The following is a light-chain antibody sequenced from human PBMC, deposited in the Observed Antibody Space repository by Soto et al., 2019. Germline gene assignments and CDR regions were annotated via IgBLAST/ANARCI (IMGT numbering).Light chain of an antibody. CDR2: GTS. J-gene: IGKJ1*01. CDR1: QSVSSSY. V-gene: IGKV3-20*01. Sequence: EVVLTQSPGTLSLSPGERATLSCRASQSVSSSYLAWYQQKPGQAPRLLIYGTSSRATGIPDRFSGSGSGTDFTLTISRLEPEDVAVYYCQLYGSSSWTFGQGTKVEIK. CDR3: QLYGSSSWT.